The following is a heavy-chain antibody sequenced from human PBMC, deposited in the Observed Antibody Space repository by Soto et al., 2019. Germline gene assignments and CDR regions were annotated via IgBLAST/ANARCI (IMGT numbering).Heavy chain of an antibody. Sequence: QVQLVQSGAEVKKPGASVKVSCKASGYTFTSYHMHWVRQTPGQGLEWMGIINPSGGSTNYAQKGRGGVTMTRDTSRSTVYMELSSLRSEDTAVYYCARAGRDGDYPSLDCWGEGALVTVSS. J-gene: IGHJ4*02. V-gene: IGHV1-46*03. CDR3: ARAGRDGDYPSLDC. CDR1: GYTFTSYH. CDR2: INPSGGST. D-gene: IGHD4-17*01.